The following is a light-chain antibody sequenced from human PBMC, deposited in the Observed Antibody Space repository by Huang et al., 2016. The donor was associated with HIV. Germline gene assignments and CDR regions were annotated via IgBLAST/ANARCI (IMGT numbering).Light chain of an antibody. V-gene: IGKV3-15*01. CDR2: GTS. CDR3: HQYNNWYPYT. J-gene: IGKJ2*01. Sequence: EVVMTQSPATLSVSPGERVTLSCRASQRVSSNLAWYQQKPGQPPRLLIYGTSTRATGIPARVSGSGSGTEFTLTISSLQSEDFAVYYCHQYNNWYPYTFGQGTKLEIK. CDR1: QRVSSN.